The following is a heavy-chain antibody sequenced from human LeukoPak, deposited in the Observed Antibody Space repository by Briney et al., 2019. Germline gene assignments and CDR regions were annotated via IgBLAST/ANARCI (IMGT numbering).Heavy chain of an antibody. V-gene: IGHV4-31*03. D-gene: IGHD3-3*01. J-gene: IGHJ6*03. Sequence: SETLSLTCTVSGGSISSGGYYWSWIRQHPGKGLEWIGYIYYSGSTYYNPSLKSRVTISVDTSKNQFSLKLSSVTAADTAVYYCARVAIFGVAHQTFYYYYMDVWGKGTTVTVS. CDR3: ARVAIFGVAHQTFYYYYMDV. CDR1: GGSISSGGYY. CDR2: IYYSGST.